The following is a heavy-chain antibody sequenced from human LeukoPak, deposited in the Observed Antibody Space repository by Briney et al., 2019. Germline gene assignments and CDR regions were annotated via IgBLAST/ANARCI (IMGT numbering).Heavy chain of an antibody. CDR2: ISGSGGST. J-gene: IGHJ4*02. CDR1: GFTFSSYA. V-gene: IGHV3-23*01. Sequence: GGSLRLSCAASGFTFSSYAMSWVRQAPGKGLEWASAISGSGGSTYYADSVKGRFTNSRNNFKNTVYLQMNSLSAENTAVYYCAINIVVVPAAMRGGDYWGQGTLVTVSS. D-gene: IGHD2-2*01. CDR3: AINIVVVPAAMRGGDY.